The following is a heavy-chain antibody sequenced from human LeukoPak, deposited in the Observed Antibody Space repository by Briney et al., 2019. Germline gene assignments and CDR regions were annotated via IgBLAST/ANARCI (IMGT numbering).Heavy chain of an antibody. J-gene: IGHJ4*02. D-gene: IGHD2-2*01. CDR3: ASTVCSSTSCYHRTKEVDY. CDR1: GGSISSSSYY. CDR2: IYYSGST. V-gene: IGHV4-39*07. Sequence: PSETLSLTCTVSGGSISSSSYYWGWIRQPPGKGLEWIGSIYYSGSTYYNPSLKSRVTISVDTSKNQFSLKLSSVTAADTAVYYCASTVCSSTSCYHRTKEVDYWGQGTLVTVSS.